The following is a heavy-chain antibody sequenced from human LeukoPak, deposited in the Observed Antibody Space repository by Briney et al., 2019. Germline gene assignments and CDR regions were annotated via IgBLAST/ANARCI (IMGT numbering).Heavy chain of an antibody. D-gene: IGHD6-13*01. J-gene: IGHJ5*02. CDR3: ARDSIAADCFDP. CDR1: GGSISSSSYY. Sequence: PSETLSLTCTVSGGSISSSSYYWGWIRQPPGKGLEWIGSIYYSGSTNYNPSLKSRVTISVDTSKNQFSLKLSSVTAADTAVYYCARDSIAADCFDPWGQGTLVTVSS. CDR2: IYYSGST. V-gene: IGHV4-39*07.